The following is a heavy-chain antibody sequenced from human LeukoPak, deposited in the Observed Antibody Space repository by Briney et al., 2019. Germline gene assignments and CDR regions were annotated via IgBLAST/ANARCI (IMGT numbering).Heavy chain of an antibody. CDR3: ARLYSSSWYRGWFDP. CDR1: GGSFSGYY. CDR2: INHSGST. V-gene: IGHV4-34*01. Sequence: SETLSLTCAVYGGSFSGYYWSWIRQPPGKGLEWIGEINHSGSTNYNPSLKSRVTISVDTSKNQFSLKLSSVTAADMAVYYCARLYSSSWYRGWFDPWGQGTLVTVSS. J-gene: IGHJ5*02. D-gene: IGHD6-13*01.